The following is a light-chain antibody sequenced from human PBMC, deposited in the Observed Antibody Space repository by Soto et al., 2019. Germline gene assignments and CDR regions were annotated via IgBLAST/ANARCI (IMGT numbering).Light chain of an antibody. V-gene: IGKV3-20*01. CDR2: GAS. J-gene: IGKJ2*01. Sequence: EILLTQSPGTLSLSPGERATLSCRASQSVRNSYLAWYQQKPGQAPRLLIYGASGRATGIPDRFSGSGSGTDFTLTISRLEPEDFAVYYCQQYCSSPYTFGQGTKLEI. CDR3: QQYCSSPYT. CDR1: QSVRNSY.